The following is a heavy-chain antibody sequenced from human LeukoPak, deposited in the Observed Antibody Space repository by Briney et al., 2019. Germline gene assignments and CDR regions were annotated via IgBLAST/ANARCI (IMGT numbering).Heavy chain of an antibody. J-gene: IGHJ4*02. CDR2: VSYDGSNK. V-gene: IGHV3-30-3*01. CDR1: GFTFSTYA. Sequence: GGSLRLSCAASGFTFSTYAMHWVRQAPGEGLEWVAVVSYDGSNKNYADSVKGRFTISRDNSKNTLYLQMNSLRAEDTAVYYCARGLPEGDFDYWGQGTLVTVSS. CDR3: ARGLPEGDFDY.